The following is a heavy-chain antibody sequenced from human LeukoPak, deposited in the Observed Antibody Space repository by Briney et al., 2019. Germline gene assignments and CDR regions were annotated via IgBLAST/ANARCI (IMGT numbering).Heavy chain of an antibody. J-gene: IGHJ4*02. CDR3: AKDLSYTSGASDH. Sequence: GGSLRLSCEASAFPFSSHYMAWVRQAPGRGLEWISALNGGGGDIHYADSVTGRFSISRDNSKNTLYLQMNSLRAEDTAVYYCAKDLSYTSGASDHWGQGTLVTVSS. CDR2: LNGGGGDI. V-gene: IGHV3-23*01. CDR1: AFPFSSHY. D-gene: IGHD6-19*01.